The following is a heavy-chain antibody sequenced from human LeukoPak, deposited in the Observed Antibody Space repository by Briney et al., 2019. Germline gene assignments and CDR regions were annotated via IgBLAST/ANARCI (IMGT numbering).Heavy chain of an antibody. Sequence: GQSLRLSCAASGFTVSSNYMTWVRPAPGKGLEWVSLIYSDGSTYYADSVKGRFTISRDNSKNTLYLQMNSLRAEDTAVYYCARDQGDGHDYWGQGTLVTVSS. D-gene: IGHD5-24*01. CDR3: ARDQGDGHDY. V-gene: IGHV3-66*01. J-gene: IGHJ4*02. CDR1: GFTVSSNY. CDR2: IYSDGST.